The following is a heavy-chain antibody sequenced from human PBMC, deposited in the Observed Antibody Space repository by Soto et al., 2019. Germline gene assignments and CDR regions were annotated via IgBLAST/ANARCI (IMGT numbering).Heavy chain of an antibody. V-gene: IGHV3-23*01. CDR1: GFTFSSYA. J-gene: IGHJ4*02. Sequence: EVQLLESGGGLVQPGGSLRLSCAASGFTFSSYAINWGRQAPGKGLEWVSGIGSGYNTYYADSVKGRFTISRDNSKNTLYLQMNSLRAEDTAVYYCAIRNYWGQGTLVTVYS. CDR3: AIRNY. CDR2: IGSGYNT.